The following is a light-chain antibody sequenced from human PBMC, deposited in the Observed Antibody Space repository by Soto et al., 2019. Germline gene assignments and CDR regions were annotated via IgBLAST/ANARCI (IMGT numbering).Light chain of an antibody. CDR1: TSDVGGYNY. CDR3: CSYAGSYSI. J-gene: IGLJ2*01. CDR2: EVN. V-gene: IGLV2-11*01. Sequence: QSALTQPRSVSGSPGQSVTISCTGTTSDVGGYNYVSWYQQYPVKAPKLIISEVNKRPSGVPDRFSGSKSGNTASLTISGLQAEEEADYYCCSYAGSYSIFGGGTKVTVL.